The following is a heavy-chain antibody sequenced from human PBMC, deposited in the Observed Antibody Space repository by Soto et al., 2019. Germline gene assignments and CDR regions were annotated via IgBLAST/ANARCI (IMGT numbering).Heavy chain of an antibody. D-gene: IGHD6-13*01. CDR2: ISGSGGST. CDR1: GFTFSSYA. J-gene: IGHJ4*02. CDR3: AKGNELVIFDY. Sequence: PGESLKISCAASGFTFSSYAMSWVRQAPGKGLEWVSAISGSGGSTYYADSVKGRFTISRDNSKNTLYLQMNSLRAEDTAVYYCAKGNELVIFDYWGQGTLVTVSS. V-gene: IGHV3-23*01.